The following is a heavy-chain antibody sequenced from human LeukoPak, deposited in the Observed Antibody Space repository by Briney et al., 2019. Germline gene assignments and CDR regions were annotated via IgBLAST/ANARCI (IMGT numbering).Heavy chain of an antibody. CDR2: IYTSGST. D-gene: IGHD4-17*01. CDR1: GGSISSGSYY. Sequence: SETLSLTCTVSGGSISSGSYYWSWIRQPAGKGLEWIGRIYTSGSTNYNPSLKSRVTISVDTSKNQFSLKLSSVTAADTAVYYCARGSCGDLPWGQGTLVTVSS. V-gene: IGHV4-61*02. CDR3: ARGSCGDLP. J-gene: IGHJ5*02.